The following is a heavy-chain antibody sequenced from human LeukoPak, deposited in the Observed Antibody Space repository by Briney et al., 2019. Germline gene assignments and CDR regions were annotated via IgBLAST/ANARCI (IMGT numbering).Heavy chain of an antibody. J-gene: IGHJ4*02. CDR2: VDPEDGET. CDR3: ASTSSSWYEHKYYFDY. D-gene: IGHD6-13*01. V-gene: IGHV1-69-2*01. CDR1: GYTFTDYY. Sequence: ATVKISCKVSGYTFTDYYMHWVQQAPGKGLEWMGLVDPEDGETIYAEKFQGRVTITADTSTDTAYMELSSLRSEDTAMYYCASTSSSWYEHKYYFDYWGQGTLVTVSS.